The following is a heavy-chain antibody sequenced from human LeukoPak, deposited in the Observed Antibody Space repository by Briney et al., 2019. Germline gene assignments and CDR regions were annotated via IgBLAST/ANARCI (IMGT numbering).Heavy chain of an antibody. Sequence: GGSLRLSCAASGFTFYDYAMHWVRQAPGMDLEWVSGISWNSGTILYANSVRGRFTSSRDNAKNSLYLQMSSLRADDTALYYCAKDKSYFGSGSYCFDYWGQGTLVTVSS. V-gene: IGHV3-9*01. CDR1: GFTFYDYA. D-gene: IGHD3-10*01. CDR3: AKDKSYFGSGSYCFDY. CDR2: ISWNSGTI. J-gene: IGHJ4*02.